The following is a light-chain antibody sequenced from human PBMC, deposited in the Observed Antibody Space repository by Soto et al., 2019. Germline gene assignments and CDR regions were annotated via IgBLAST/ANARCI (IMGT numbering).Light chain of an antibody. CDR3: TSYAGTYRFFXV. J-gene: IGLJ1*01. V-gene: IGLV2-8*01. Sequence: SALTQPPSASGSPGQSVTISCTGTSSDVGAYNYVSWYQQLPGKAPKLIIYEVSKRPSGVPDRFSGSKSGNTASLTVSGLQAEDEADYYCTSYAGTYRFFXVFGTGTKVTVL. CDR1: SSDVGAYNY. CDR2: EVS.